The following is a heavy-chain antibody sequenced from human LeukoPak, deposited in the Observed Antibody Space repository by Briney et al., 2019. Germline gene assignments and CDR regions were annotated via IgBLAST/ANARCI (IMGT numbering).Heavy chain of an antibody. D-gene: IGHD1-7*01. CDR2: INPNSGGT. CDR1: GYTFTSYY. J-gene: IGHJ3*02. Sequence: ASVKVSCKASGYTFTSYYIHWVRQAPGQGLEWMGWINPNSGGTDYAQKFQGRVTMTRDTSISTAYMELSRLRSDDTAVYYCARDQGRRVWYNWNYGEDAFDIWGQGTMVTVSS. V-gene: IGHV1-2*02. CDR3: ARDQGRRVWYNWNYGEDAFDI.